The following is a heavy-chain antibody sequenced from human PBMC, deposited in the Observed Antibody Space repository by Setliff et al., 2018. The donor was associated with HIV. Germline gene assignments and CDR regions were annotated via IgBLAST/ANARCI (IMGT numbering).Heavy chain of an antibody. V-gene: IGHV3-74*01. CDR3: ARGGSYSHGAFDI. Sequence: HPGGSLRLSCAASGFTFSSYWMHWVRQAPGKGLVWVSRINGDGSSTTYADSVKGRFTISRDNAKNTLYLQMNSLRAEDTAVYYCARGGSYSHGAFDIWGQGTMVTVSS. J-gene: IGHJ3*02. CDR2: INGDGSST. CDR1: GFTFSSYW. D-gene: IGHD1-26*01.